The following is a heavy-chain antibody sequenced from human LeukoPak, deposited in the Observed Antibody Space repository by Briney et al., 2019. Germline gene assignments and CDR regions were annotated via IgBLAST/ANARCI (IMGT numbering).Heavy chain of an antibody. D-gene: IGHD2-21*01. J-gene: IGHJ4*02. CDR2: IYYSGGT. CDR1: GGSFSSYF. Sequence: SETLSLTCTVSGGSFSSYFWSWIRQPPGKGLEWIGYIYYSGGTHYNSSLKSRVTISLDTSRNQFSLKLSSVTAADTAVYYCARQLGDRLLFDYWGQGTQVTVSS. CDR3: ARQLGDRLLFDY. V-gene: IGHV4-59*01.